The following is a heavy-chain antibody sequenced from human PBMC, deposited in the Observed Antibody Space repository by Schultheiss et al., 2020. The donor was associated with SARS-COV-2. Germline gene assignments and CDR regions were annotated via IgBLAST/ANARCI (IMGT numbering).Heavy chain of an antibody. CDR3: ARDSSAWVGDRFDP. D-gene: IGHD3-22*01. CDR1: GFTFSSYA. J-gene: IGHJ5*02. CDR2: ISYDGSNK. Sequence: GGSLRLSCAASGFTFSSYAMHWVRQAPGKGLEWVAVISYDGSNKYYADSVRGRFTVSRDISKNTVYLQMNSLRDDDTAVYYCARDSSAWVGDRFDPWGQGTLVTVSS. V-gene: IGHV3-30-3*01.